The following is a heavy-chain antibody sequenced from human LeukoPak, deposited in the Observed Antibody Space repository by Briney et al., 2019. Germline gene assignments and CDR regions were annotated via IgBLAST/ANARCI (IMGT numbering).Heavy chain of an antibody. CDR3: AREEAVALSY. Sequence: GGSLRLSCEASGLTVFSTFMNWVRQAPGKGLEWVSLISNTENTFYADSVKGRFTISRDNSKNTLYLQMNSLRAEDTAVYYCAREEAVALSYWGQGTLVTVSS. J-gene: IGHJ4*02. V-gene: IGHV3-66*01. D-gene: IGHD6-19*01. CDR1: GLTVFSTF. CDR2: ISNTENT.